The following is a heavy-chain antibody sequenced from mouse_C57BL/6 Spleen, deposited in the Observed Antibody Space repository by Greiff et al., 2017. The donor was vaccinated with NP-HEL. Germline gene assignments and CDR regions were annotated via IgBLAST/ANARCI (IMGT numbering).Heavy chain of an antibody. CDR2: IHPNSGST. CDR3: ARSGVELAY. D-gene: IGHD1-1*01. Sequence: QVHVKQPGAELVKPGASVKLSCKASGYTFTSYWMHWVKQRPGQGLEWIGMIHPNSGSTNYNEKFKSKATLTVDKSSSTAYMQLSSLTSEDSAVYYCARSGVELAYWGQGTLVTVSA. V-gene: IGHV1-64*01. CDR1: GYTFTSYW. J-gene: IGHJ3*01.